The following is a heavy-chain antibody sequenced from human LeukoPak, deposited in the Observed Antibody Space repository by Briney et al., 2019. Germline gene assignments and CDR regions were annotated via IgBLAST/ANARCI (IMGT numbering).Heavy chain of an antibody. Sequence: SETLSLTCAVSGYSISSGYYWGWIRQTPGKGLEWIGSIYHSGSTYYNPSLKSRVTISVDTSKNQFSLKLSSVTAADTAVYYCARDSSSFARNYFDHWGQGTLVTVSS. V-gene: IGHV4-38-2*02. J-gene: IGHJ4*02. CDR1: GYSISSGYY. CDR3: ARDSSSFARNYFDH. CDR2: IYHSGST. D-gene: IGHD2-2*01.